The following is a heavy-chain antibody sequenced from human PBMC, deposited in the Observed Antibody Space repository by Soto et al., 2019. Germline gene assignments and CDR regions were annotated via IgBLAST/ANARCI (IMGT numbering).Heavy chain of an antibody. CDR3: XHSRCGGDCLRSYSSHYYYGMDV. D-gene: IGHD2-21*02. CDR1: GFSLNTGGLG. J-gene: IGHJ6*02. CDR2: IYWDGDK. V-gene: IGHV2-5*02. Sequence: QITLKESGPTLVKPTQTLTLTCTFSGFSLNTGGLGVGWIRQPPGKALEWLALIYWDGDKRYSPSLKSRLSITKDTSNNXXXLTMXNMDPVXTXTXXCXHSRCGGDCLRSYSSHYYYGMDVWGQGTTVTVSS.